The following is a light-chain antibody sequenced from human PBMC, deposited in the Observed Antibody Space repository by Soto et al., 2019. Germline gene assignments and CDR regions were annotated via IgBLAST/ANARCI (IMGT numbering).Light chain of an antibody. CDR3: QQYSSWLWT. CDR2: SAS. CDR1: HSVSSSY. J-gene: IGKJ1*01. V-gene: IGKV3-20*01. Sequence: ELVLTQSPGTLSLSPGEIATLSCSVGHSVSSSYLAWYQQKPGQAPRLLIYSASTWATGIPARFSGSGSGTEFTLTISNLQPEDFAVYYCQQYSSWLWTFGQGTKVDIK.